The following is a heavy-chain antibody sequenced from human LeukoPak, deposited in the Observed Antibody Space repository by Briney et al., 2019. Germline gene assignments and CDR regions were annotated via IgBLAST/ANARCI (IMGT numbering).Heavy chain of an antibody. CDR2: ISSSGSTI. D-gene: IGHD4-17*01. J-gene: IGHJ3*02. Sequence: PGGSLRLSCAASGFTFSSYEMNWVRQAPGKGLEWVSYISSSGSTIYYADSVKGRFTISRDNAKNSLYLQMNSLRAEDTALYYCARGDGGDRVPDAFDIWGQGTMVTVSS. CDR3: ARGDGGDRVPDAFDI. V-gene: IGHV3-48*03. CDR1: GFTFSSYE.